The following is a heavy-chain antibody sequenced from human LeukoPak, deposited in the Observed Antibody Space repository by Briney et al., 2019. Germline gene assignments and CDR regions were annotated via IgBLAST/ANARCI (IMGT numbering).Heavy chain of an antibody. Sequence: GGSLRLSCAATGFTVSSNYMSWVRQTPGKGLEWVSAISGSGGSTYYADSVKGRFTISRDNSKNTLYLLMNSLRAEDTAVYYCAKDLANWNDRGTFDIWGQGTMVTVSS. CDR2: ISGSGGST. J-gene: IGHJ3*02. CDR1: GFTVSSNY. V-gene: IGHV3-23*01. CDR3: AKDLANWNDRGTFDI. D-gene: IGHD1-1*01.